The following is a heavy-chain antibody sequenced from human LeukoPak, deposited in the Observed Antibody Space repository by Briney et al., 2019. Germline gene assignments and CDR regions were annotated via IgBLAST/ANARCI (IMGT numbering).Heavy chain of an antibody. CDR3: ARVKGTTAILSCFDY. CDR2: IYYSGST. J-gene: IGHJ4*02. V-gene: IGHV4-39*07. Sequence: SETLSLTCTVSGGSISSSSYYWGWIRQPPGKGLEWIGSIYYSGSTYYNPSLKSRVTISVDTSKNQFSLKLSSVTAADTAVYYCARVKGTTAILSCFDYWGQGTLVTVSS. CDR1: GGSISSSSYY. D-gene: IGHD1-7*01.